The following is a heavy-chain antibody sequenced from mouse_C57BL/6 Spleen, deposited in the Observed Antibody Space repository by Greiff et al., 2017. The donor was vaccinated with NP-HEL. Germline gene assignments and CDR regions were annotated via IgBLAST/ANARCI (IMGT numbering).Heavy chain of an antibody. CDR3: ARWSYDGYSRGYAMDY. V-gene: IGHV1-64*01. Sequence: VQLQQSGAELVKPGASVKLSCKASGYTFTSYWMHWVKQRPGQGLEWIGMIHPNSGSTNYNEKFKSKATLTVDKSSSTAYMQLSSLTSEDSAVYYCARWSYDGYSRGYAMDYWGQGTAVTVSS. CDR2: IHPNSGST. D-gene: IGHD2-3*01. J-gene: IGHJ4*01. CDR1: GYTFTSYW.